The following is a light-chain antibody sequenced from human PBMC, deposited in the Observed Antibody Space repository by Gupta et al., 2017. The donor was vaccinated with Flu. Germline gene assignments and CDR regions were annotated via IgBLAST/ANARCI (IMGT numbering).Light chain of an antibody. CDR3: QQSFTIART. CDR1: QYFSTY. CDR2: STS. J-gene: IGKJ2*01. Sequence: GARVTITCRASQYFSTYLTWYHQKPGKAPTLLIYSTSKLHRAVPPRFSGGGSGTNFSLTISSLQLEDFATYYCQQSFTIARTFGQGTKLEIK. V-gene: IGKV1-39*01.